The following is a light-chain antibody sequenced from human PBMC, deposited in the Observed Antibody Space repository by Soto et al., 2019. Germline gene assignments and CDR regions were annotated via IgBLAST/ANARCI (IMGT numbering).Light chain of an antibody. J-gene: IGLJ3*02. V-gene: IGLV3-21*02. CDR3: QVWDSASDQRV. CDR1: NIGRKS. CDR2: DDS. Sequence: SYELTQPPSVSVPPGQPARITCGGNNIGRKSVHWHQQRPGQAPVLVVYDDSDRPSGIPERFSGSNSGSTATLTISWVEVGDEADYYCQVWDSASDQRVFGGGTKLTVL.